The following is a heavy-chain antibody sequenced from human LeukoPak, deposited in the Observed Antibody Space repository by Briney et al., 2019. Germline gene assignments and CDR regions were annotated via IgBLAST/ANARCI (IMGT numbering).Heavy chain of an antibody. CDR1: GFTFSSYA. CDR3: AKVSVEQWLVRTAELFQH. V-gene: IGHV3-23*01. CDR2: ISGSGGST. D-gene: IGHD6-19*01. Sequence: PGGSLRLSCAASGFTFSSYAMSWVSQAPGKGLEWVSAISGSGGSTYYADSVKGRFTISRDNSKNTLYLQMNSLRAEDAAVYYCAKVSVEQWLVRTAELFQHWGQGTLVTVSS. J-gene: IGHJ1*01.